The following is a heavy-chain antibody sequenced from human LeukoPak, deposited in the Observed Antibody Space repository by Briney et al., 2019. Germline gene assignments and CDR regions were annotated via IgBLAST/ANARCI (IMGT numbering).Heavy chain of an antibody. CDR3: ARDLRYSGSYYAAFGI. Sequence: PSETLSLTCTVSGGSISSYYWSWIRQPPGKGLEWIGYIYYSGSTNYNPSLKSRVTISVDTSKNQFSLELSSVTAADTAVYYCARDLRYSGSYYAAFGIWGQGTMVTVSS. D-gene: IGHD1-26*01. J-gene: IGHJ3*02. V-gene: IGHV4-59*01. CDR2: IYYSGST. CDR1: GGSISSYY.